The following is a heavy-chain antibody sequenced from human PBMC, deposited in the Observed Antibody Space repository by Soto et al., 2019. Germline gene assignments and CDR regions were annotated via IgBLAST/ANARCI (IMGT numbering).Heavy chain of an antibody. J-gene: IGHJ4*02. CDR2: IKQDGSEK. CDR1: GFTFSSYW. Sequence: PGGSLRFSCAASGFTFSSYWMSWVRQAPGKGLEWVANIKQDGSEKYYVDSVKGRFTISRDNAKNSLYLQMNSLRAEDTAVYYCARVSIAAAVDYWGQGTLVTVSS. CDR3: ARVSIAAAVDY. V-gene: IGHV3-7*04. D-gene: IGHD6-13*01.